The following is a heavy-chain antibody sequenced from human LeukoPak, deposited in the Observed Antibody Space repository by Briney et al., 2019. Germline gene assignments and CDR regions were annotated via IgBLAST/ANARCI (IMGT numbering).Heavy chain of an antibody. Sequence: GGSLRLSCAASGFTFSSYAMGWVRQAPGKGLEWVSAISGSGANTYYADSVKGRFTISRDNSKNTLYLQMNSLRADDTAVYNCAKGRALEVVAAFNYWGQGTVVTVSP. D-gene: IGHD2-15*01. CDR1: GFTFSSYA. V-gene: IGHV3-23*01. CDR2: ISGSGANT. CDR3: AKGRALEVVAAFNY. J-gene: IGHJ4*02.